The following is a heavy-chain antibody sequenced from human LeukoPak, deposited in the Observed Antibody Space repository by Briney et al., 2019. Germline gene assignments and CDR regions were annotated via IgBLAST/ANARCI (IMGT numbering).Heavy chain of an antibody. CDR1: GFSRSASGVG. V-gene: IGHV2-5*02. CDR2: SYLGDDK. CDR3: AHRRPGHLTGWDNSYFVN. D-gene: IGHD1/OR15-1a*01. Sequence: SGPTLVELRQTRTLTCTFSGFSRSASGVGLGWIRQPPGKALEWLVVSYLGDDKRYNPSLQSRVTIVNDTSKNQVLLRLTNMDPVDTGTYYCAHRRPGHLTGWDNSYFVNWAPGPLVTVSS. J-gene: IGHJ4*02.